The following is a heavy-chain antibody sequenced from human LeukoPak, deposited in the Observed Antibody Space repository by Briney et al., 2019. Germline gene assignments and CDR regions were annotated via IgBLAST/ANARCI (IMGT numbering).Heavy chain of an antibody. J-gene: IGHJ4*02. D-gene: IGHD6-13*01. CDR2: IYYRGGT. Sequence: SETLSLTCTVSGDSYTDYYWSWLRQPPGKGLEWIGYIYYRGGTNYNPSLESRVTISGDRSKNDFSLRLTSASAADTAVYYCARGRLKGAPGVFFFENWGPGTLGTVS. V-gene: IGHV4-59*08. CDR3: ARGRLKGAPGVFFFEN. CDR1: GDSYTDYY.